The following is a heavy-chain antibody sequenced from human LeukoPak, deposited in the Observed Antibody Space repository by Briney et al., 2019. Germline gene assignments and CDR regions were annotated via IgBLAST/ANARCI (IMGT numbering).Heavy chain of an antibody. Sequence: ASVKVSCKASGYTFTSYDINWVRQATGQGLEWMGWMNPNSGNTGYAQKFQGRVTMTRNTSISTAYMELSSLRSEDTAVYYCAISSSWYPGGNNWFDPWGQGTLVTVSS. CDR1: GYTFTSYD. V-gene: IGHV1-8*01. J-gene: IGHJ5*02. CDR2: MNPNSGNT. D-gene: IGHD6-13*01. CDR3: AISSSWYPGGNNWFDP.